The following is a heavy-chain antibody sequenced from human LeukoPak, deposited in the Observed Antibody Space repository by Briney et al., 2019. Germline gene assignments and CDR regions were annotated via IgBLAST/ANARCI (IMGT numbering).Heavy chain of an antibody. CDR2: INWNGGST. Sequence: GGSLRLSCAASGFTFDDYGMSWVRQAPGKGLEWVSGINWNGGSTGYADSVKGRFTISRDNAKNSLYLQMNSLRAEDAALYHCARAPMVRGVLRGSYFDYWGQGTLVTVSS. D-gene: IGHD3-10*01. V-gene: IGHV3-20*01. J-gene: IGHJ4*02. CDR3: ARAPMVRGVLRGSYFDY. CDR1: GFTFDDYG.